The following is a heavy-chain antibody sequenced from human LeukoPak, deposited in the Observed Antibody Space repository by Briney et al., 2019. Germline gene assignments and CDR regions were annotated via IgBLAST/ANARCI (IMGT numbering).Heavy chain of an antibody. CDR3: AKDAAYSSSWSNWFDP. V-gene: IGHV3-23*01. CDR2: ISGSGGST. D-gene: IGHD6-13*01. Sequence: GGSLRLSCAAYGFTFSSYAMSWVRQAPGKWLEWVSAISGSGGSTYYADSVKGRFTISRDNSKNTLYLQMNSLRAEDTAVYYCAKDAAYSSSWSNWFDPWGQGTLVTVSS. J-gene: IGHJ5*02. CDR1: GFTFSSYA.